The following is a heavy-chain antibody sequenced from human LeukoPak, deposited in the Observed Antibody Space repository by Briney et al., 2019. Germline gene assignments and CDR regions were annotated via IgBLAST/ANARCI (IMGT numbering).Heavy chain of an antibody. Sequence: GGSLRLSCVASGFSFSSYSMNWVRQAPGKGLVWVSRINPDGSSTNDADFVKGRFTISRDNAKNTLNLQMNSLRAEDTAVYYCVRSTAVLPFDYWGQGIPVTVSS. V-gene: IGHV3-74*01. J-gene: IGHJ4*02. CDR2: INPDGSST. CDR3: VRSTAVLPFDY. CDR1: GFSFSSYS. D-gene: IGHD6-6*01.